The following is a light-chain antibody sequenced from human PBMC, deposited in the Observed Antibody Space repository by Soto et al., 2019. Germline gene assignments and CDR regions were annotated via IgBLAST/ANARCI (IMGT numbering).Light chain of an antibody. J-gene: IGKJ4*01. Sequence: IPLTQSPSFLSASVGDRVTITCRASPGISTYLAWYQQKLGKAPKLLIYDASTLQSGVPSRFSGSRSGTEFTLTISSLQPEDFATYYCQQLNGYLELTFGGGTKVDIK. V-gene: IGKV1-9*01. CDR1: PGISTY. CDR3: QQLNGYLELT. CDR2: DAS.